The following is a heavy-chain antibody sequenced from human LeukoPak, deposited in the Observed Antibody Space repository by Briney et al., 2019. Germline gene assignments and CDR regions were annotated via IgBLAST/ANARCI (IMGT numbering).Heavy chain of an antibody. CDR2: VHPNSGNT. CDR3: ARGPRNDP. J-gene: IGHJ5*02. D-gene: IGHD1-14*01. CDR1: GYPFTTYE. V-gene: IGHV1-8*01. Sequence: GASVKVSCKTSGYPFTTYEINWVRQAAGQGLEWMGWVHPNSGNTAYAQKFQGRVTMTRNTSISTAYMELSSLGSDDTAVYFCARGPRNDPWGQGTLVTVSS.